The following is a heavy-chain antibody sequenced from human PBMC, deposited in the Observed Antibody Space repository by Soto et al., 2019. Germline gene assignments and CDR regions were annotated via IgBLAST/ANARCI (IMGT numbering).Heavy chain of an antibody. CDR2: TSSDGGTK. D-gene: IGHD2-21*01. J-gene: IGHJ4*02. CDR3: ARELVLTHWYFDN. CDR1: GFTFSSYS. Sequence: QVQLMESGGGVVQPGGSLRLSYVTSGFTFSSYSMHWFRQAPGKGLEWVAVTSSDGGTKFYADSVKGRFTVSRDNSKDTLYLQINSLGPEDTAVYYCARELVLTHWYFDNWGQGILVTVSS. V-gene: IGHV3-30-3*01.